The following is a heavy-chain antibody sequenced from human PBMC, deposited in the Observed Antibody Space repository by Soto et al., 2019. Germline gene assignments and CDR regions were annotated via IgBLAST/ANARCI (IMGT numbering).Heavy chain of an antibody. D-gene: IGHD3-3*01. CDR1: GGSISSGDYY. Sequence: SETLSLTCTVSGGSISSGDYYWSWIRQPPGKGLEWIGYIYYSGSTYYNPSLKSRVTISVDTSKNQFSLKLSSVTAADTAVYYCARLNYDFWSGYYTGIDYWGQGTLVTVSS. CDR3: ARLNYDFWSGYYTGIDY. CDR2: IYYSGST. V-gene: IGHV4-30-4*01. J-gene: IGHJ4*02.